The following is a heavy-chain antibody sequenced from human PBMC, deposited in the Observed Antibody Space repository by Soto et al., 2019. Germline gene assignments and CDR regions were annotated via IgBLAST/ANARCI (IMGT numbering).Heavy chain of an antibody. J-gene: IGHJ5*02. Sequence: PSETLSLTCAVSGGSFSRGGYSWGWIRQPPGKGLEWIGYIYHSASTYYNPSLKSRVTISVDMSKNQFSLKLSSVTAADTAVYYCARVPSPWGQGTLVTVSS. V-gene: IGHV4-30-2*01. CDR1: GGSFSRGGYS. CDR2: IYHSAST. CDR3: ARVPSP.